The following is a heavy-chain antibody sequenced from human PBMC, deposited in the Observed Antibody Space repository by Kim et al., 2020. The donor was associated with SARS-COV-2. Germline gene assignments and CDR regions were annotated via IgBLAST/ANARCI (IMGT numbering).Heavy chain of an antibody. CDR3: ARDSGGLDY. D-gene: IGHD3-10*01. J-gene: IGHJ4*02. V-gene: IGHV3-21*01. CDR2: SYI. Sequence: SYICYTDSVKGRFTISRDNAKNSLYLQMNSLRAEDTAVYYCARDSGGLDYWGQGTLVTVSS.